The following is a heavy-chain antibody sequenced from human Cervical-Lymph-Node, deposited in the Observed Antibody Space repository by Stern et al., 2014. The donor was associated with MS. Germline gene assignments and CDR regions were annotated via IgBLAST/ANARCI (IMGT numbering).Heavy chain of an antibody. CDR1: GGSISSGGFY. CDR3: ARDYCSSTNCYSGWFDP. Sequence: QVQLQESGPRLVKPSQTLSLTCTVSGGSISSGGFYWSWIRQHPGKGLEGIGYICYSGSTYYNPSLKSRVIISLDTSKNQFSLQLRSVTAADTAVYYCARDYCSSTNCYSGWFDPWGQGTLVTVSS. J-gene: IGHJ5*02. V-gene: IGHV4-31*03. D-gene: IGHD2-2*01. CDR2: ICYSGST.